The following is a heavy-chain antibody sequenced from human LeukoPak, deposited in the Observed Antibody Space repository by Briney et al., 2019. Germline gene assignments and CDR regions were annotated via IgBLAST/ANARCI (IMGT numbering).Heavy chain of an antibody. CDR2: IWYDGSNK. J-gene: IGHJ5*02. D-gene: IGHD1-26*01. Sequence: GGSLRPSCAASGFTFSSNGMCWVRQAPGKGLEWVAVIWYDGSNKYYADSVKGRFTISRDNSKNTLYLEMNSLRGEDTAVHYCARSVGATTDWFDPWGQGTQVIVSS. CDR1: GFTFSSNG. CDR3: ARSVGATTDWFDP. V-gene: IGHV3-33*01.